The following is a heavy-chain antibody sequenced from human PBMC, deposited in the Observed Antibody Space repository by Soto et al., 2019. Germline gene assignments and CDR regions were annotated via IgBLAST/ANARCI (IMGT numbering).Heavy chain of an antibody. V-gene: IGHV4-59*01. D-gene: IGHD2-2*01. Sequence: QVQLQESGPGLVKPSETLSLTCTVSGGSINNYYWSWIRQPPGKGLEWIGYIYYSGSTNYNPSLKSRVTISLDTSKNQFSLNLSSVTAADTAVYYCARGLRCSSTSCYPLYYYGMDVWGQGTTVTVSS. CDR1: GGSINNYY. CDR2: IYYSGST. J-gene: IGHJ6*02. CDR3: ARGLRCSSTSCYPLYYYGMDV.